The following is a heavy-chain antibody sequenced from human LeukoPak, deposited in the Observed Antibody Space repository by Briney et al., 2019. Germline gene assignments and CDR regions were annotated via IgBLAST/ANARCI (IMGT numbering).Heavy chain of an antibody. CDR2: ISGSGGST. CDR3: AKIKSLYYDSSGYQDY. V-gene: IGHV3-23*01. D-gene: IGHD3-22*01. CDR1: GFTFSSYA. J-gene: IGHJ4*02. Sequence: GGSLRLSCAASGFTFSSYAMSWVRQAPGKGLEWVSAISGSGGSTYYADSVKGLFTISRDNSKNTLYLQMNSLRAEDTAVYYCAKIKSLYYDSSGYQDYWGQGTLVTVSS.